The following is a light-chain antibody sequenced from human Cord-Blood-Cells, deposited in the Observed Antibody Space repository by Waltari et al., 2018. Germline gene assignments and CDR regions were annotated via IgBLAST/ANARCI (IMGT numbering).Light chain of an antibody. CDR1: QDISNY. CDR2: DAS. Sequence: DIQMTQSPSSLSASVGDRVTITCQASQDISNYLNWYQQKPEKAPKLLIYDASNLETGVPSRVSGSGSGTDFTFTISSLQPEDIATYYCQQYDNRPITFGQGTRLEIK. V-gene: IGKV1-33*01. CDR3: QQYDNRPIT. J-gene: IGKJ5*01.